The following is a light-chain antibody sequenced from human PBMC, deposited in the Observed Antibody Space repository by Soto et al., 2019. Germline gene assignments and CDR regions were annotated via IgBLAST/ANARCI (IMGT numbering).Light chain of an antibody. Sequence: DIQMTQSPSSLSASVGDRVTITCRASQSIRNFLNWYQQKPGKAPKVLIYAASNLETGVPSRFSGSGSGTDFTFTISSLQPEDIATYYCQQYDNLPAFGGGTKVDIK. V-gene: IGKV1-33*01. CDR3: QQYDNLPA. J-gene: IGKJ4*01. CDR1: QSIRNF. CDR2: AAS.